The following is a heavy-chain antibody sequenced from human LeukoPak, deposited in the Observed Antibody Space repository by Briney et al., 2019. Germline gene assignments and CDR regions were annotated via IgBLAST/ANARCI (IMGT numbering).Heavy chain of an antibody. CDR3: ARDEGSGYYFDY. Sequence: SETLSLTCAVYGGSFSGYYWSWIRQPPGKGLEWIGEINHSGSTNYNPSLKSRVTISVDTSKNQFSLKLSSVTAADTAVYYCARDEGSGYYFDYWGQGTLVTVSS. CDR2: INHSGST. CDR1: GGSFSGYY. J-gene: IGHJ4*02. D-gene: IGHD3-22*01. V-gene: IGHV4-34*09.